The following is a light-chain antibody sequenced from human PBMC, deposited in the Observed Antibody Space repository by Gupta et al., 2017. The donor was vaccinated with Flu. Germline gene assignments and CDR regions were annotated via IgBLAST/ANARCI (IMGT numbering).Light chain of an antibody. CDR3: SSYTSSSHVV. J-gene: IGLJ2*01. CDR2: EVS. CDR1: SSDVGGYNY. Sequence: QSALTQPASVSGSPGQSITISCTGTSSDVGGYNYVSWYQQHPGKAPKLMIYEVSNRPSGVSNRFSGSKSGNTASLTISGRQAEDEADYYCSSYTSSSHVVFGGGTKLTVL. V-gene: IGLV2-14*01.